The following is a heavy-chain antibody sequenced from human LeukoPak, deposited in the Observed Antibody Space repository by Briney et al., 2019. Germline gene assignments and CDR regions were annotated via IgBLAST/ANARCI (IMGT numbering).Heavy chain of an antibody. CDR2: IYYSGST. J-gene: IGHJ3*02. Sequence: PSETLSLTCTVSGRSISSSSYYWGWIRQPPGKGLEWIGSIYYSGSTYYNPSLKSRVTISVDTSKNQFSLKLSSLTAADTAVYYCASVERITMIVVVITGAFDIWGQGTMVTVSS. D-gene: IGHD3-22*01. V-gene: IGHV4-39*01. CDR3: ASVERITMIVVVITGAFDI. CDR1: GRSISSSSYY.